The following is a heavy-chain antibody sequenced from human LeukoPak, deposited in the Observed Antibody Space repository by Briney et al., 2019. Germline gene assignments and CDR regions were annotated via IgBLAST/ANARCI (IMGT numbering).Heavy chain of an antibody. CDR2: ISAYNGYT. V-gene: IGHV1-18*01. D-gene: IGHD1/OR15-1a*01. J-gene: IGHJ4*02. Sequence: ASVKVSCKTSGYTFTTYDINWVRQAPRQGLEWMGRISAYNGYTNYGQKLQGRVTMTTDTSTNTAYMELRSLRSDDTAVYYCARVGAGTRSFDSWGEGTLVTVSS. CDR3: ARVGAGTRSFDS. CDR1: GYTFTTYD.